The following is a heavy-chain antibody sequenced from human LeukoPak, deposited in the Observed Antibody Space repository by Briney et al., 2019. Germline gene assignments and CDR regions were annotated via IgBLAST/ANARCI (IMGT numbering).Heavy chain of an antibody. J-gene: IGHJ4*02. D-gene: IGHD6-13*01. Sequence: ASVKVSCKASGGTFSSYAISWVRQAPGQGLEWMGGIIPIFGTANYAQKFQGRVTITADESTSTAYMELRSLRSDDTAVYYCARESSWYDLDYWGQGTLVTISS. V-gene: IGHV1-69*13. CDR3: ARESSWYDLDY. CDR2: IIPIFGTA. CDR1: GGTFSSYA.